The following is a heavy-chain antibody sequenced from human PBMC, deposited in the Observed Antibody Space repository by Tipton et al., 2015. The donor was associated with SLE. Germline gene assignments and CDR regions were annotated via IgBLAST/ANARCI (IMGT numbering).Heavy chain of an antibody. CDR3: ALRYFDGQYFDL. J-gene: IGHJ2*01. CDR2: INHSGST. V-gene: IGHV4-34*01. D-gene: IGHD3-9*01. CDR1: GGSFSGYY. Sequence: TLSLTCAVYGGSFSGYYWSWIRQPPGKGLEWIGEINHSGSTNYNPSLKSRVTISVDTSKNQFSLKLSSVTAADTAVYYCALRYFDGQYFDLWCRGTLVTVSS.